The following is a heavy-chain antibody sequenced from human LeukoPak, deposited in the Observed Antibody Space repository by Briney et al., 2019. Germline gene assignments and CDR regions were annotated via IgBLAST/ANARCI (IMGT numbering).Heavy chain of an antibody. V-gene: IGHV3-7*01. Sequence: GGSLRLSCAASGFTFSNYWMTWVRQAPGKGLEWVTQINEDGSATYYMDSVKARFTISRDNAKNSVFLQMNSLRAEDTAVYYCVRDGGVSGYDLLDYWGQGTLVTVSS. D-gene: IGHD5-12*01. CDR2: INEDGSAT. CDR3: VRDGGVSGYDLLDY. J-gene: IGHJ4*02. CDR1: GFTFSNYW.